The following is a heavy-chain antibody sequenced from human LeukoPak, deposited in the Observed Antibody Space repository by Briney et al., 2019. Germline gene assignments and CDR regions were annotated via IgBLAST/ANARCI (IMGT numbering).Heavy chain of an antibody. J-gene: IGHJ6*02. CDR2: TYCRSKWYS. Sequence: SQTLSLTCAISGDSVSSNSAAWNWIRQSPSRGLEWLGRTYCRSKWYSDYAVSVKSRITINPDTSKNQFSLQLNSVTPEDTAVYYCAGMVRGVIRYYYGMDVWGQGTTVTVSS. V-gene: IGHV6-1*01. CDR3: AGMVRGVIRYYYGMDV. D-gene: IGHD3-10*01. CDR1: GDSVSSNSAA.